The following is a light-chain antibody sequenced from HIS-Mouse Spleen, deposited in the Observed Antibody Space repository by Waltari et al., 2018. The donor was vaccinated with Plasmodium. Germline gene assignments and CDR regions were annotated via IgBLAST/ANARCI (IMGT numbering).Light chain of an antibody. CDR2: EDS. CDR3: YSTDSSGNHRV. CDR1: ALPHTY. V-gene: IGLV3-10*01. J-gene: IGLJ3*02. Sequence: SYELTQPPSVSVSPGQTARLTCSGDALPHTYAYWYQQKSGPAPVLVIYEDSKRPSGIPERFSGSSSGTMATLTISGAQVEDEADYYCYSTDSSGNHRVFGGGTKLTVL.